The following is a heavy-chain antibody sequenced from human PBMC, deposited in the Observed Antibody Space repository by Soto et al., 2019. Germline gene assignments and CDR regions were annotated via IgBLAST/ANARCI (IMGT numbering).Heavy chain of an antibody. J-gene: IGHJ4*02. CDR1: SGSISSTIYS. CDR3: ARARSGDRRFDS. Sequence: SETLSLTCTVSSGSISSTIYSWDWIRQPPGKGLEWIGSIFYSGSTYYNPSLKSRVTISVDTSKNQFSLKLSSVTAADTAVYYCARARSGDRRFDSWGQGALVTVSS. V-gene: IGHV4-39*01. D-gene: IGHD2-21*02. CDR2: IFYSGST.